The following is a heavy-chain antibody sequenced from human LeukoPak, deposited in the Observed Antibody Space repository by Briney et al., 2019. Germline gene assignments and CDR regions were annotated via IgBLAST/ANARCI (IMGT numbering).Heavy chain of an antibody. J-gene: IGHJ4*02. Sequence: GGSLRLSCAASGFTFSSYAMSWVRQAPGKGVEWLSDISGSGGSPYYADSVKGRFTISRDNSKNTLYLKMNSLRAEDTAVYYCAKPHYYYDTRRYSAGDHWGQGTLVTVSS. CDR1: GFTFSSYA. CDR3: AKPHYYYDTRRYSAGDH. D-gene: IGHD3-22*01. CDR2: ISGSGGSP. V-gene: IGHV3-23*01.